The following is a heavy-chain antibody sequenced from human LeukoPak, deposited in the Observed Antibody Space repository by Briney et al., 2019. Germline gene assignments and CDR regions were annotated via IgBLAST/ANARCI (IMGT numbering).Heavy chain of an antibody. CDR1: GFTFSSYW. D-gene: IGHD3-10*01. V-gene: IGHV3-7*01. CDR2: IKQDVSEK. CDR3: ARGRRMVRGVMLYFDY. J-gene: IGHJ4*02. Sequence: GGSLRLSCAASGFTFSSYWMSWVRQAPGKGLEWVANIKQDVSEKYYVDSVKGRFTISRDNAKNSLYLQMNSLRAEDTAVYYCARGRRMVRGVMLYFDYWGQGTLVTVSS.